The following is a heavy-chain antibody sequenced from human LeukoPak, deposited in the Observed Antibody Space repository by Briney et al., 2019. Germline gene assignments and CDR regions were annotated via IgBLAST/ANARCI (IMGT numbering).Heavy chain of an antibody. CDR1: GGSISSGGYY. Sequence: PSQTLSLTCTVSGGSISSGGYYWRWIRQHPGKGLEWIGYIYYSGSTYYNPCLKSRVTISVDTSKNQFSLKLSSVTAADTAVYYCARGYCSGGSCYAVERNWFDPWGQGTLVTVSS. CDR3: ARGYCSGGSCYAVERNWFDP. V-gene: IGHV4-31*03. J-gene: IGHJ5*02. D-gene: IGHD2-15*01. CDR2: IYYSGST.